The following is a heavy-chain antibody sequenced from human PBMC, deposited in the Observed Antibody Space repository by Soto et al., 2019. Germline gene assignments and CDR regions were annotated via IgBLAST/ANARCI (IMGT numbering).Heavy chain of an antibody. CDR2: INHSGST. V-gene: IGHV4-34*01. CDR3: ARLAAAGISYYYYYYGMDV. Sequence: SETLSLTCAVYGGSFCGYYWGWIRQPPGKGLEWIGEINHSGSTNYNPSLKSRVTISVDTSKNQFSLKLSSVTAADTAVYYCARLAAAGISYYYYYYGMDVWGQGTTVTVSS. J-gene: IGHJ6*02. D-gene: IGHD6-13*01. CDR1: GGSFCGYY.